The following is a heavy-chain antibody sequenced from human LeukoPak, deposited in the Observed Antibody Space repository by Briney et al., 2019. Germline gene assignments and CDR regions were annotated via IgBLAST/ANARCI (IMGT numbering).Heavy chain of an antibody. D-gene: IGHD4-17*01. CDR2: MNPNSGGT. J-gene: IGHJ2*01. CDR1: GYTFTSYD. Sequence: ASVKVSCKASGYTFTSYDVNWVRQATGQGLEWMGWMNPNSGGTNYAQKFQGSVTMTRDTSISTAYMELTRLNSDDTAVYYCAKNMGYGDYWYFDLWGRGTLVTVSS. CDR3: AKNMGYGDYWYFDL. V-gene: IGHV1-2*02.